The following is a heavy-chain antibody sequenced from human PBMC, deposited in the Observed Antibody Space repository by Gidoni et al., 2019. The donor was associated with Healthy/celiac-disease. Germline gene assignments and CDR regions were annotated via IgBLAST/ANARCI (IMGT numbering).Heavy chain of an antibody. CDR2: INPNSGGT. J-gene: IGHJ5*02. V-gene: IGHV1-2*02. D-gene: IGHD6-6*01. CDR1: GYTFTGYY. CDR3: ARDREAARPGIWFDP. Sequence: QVQLVQSGAEVKKPGASVKASCKASGYTFTGYYMHWVRQAPGQGLEWMGWINPNSGGTNYAQKFQGRVTMTRDTSISTAYMELSRLRSDDTAVYYCARDREAARPGIWFDPWGQGTLVTVSS.